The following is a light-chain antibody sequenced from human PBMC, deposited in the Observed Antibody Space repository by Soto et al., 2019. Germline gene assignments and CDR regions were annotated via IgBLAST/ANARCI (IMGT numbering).Light chain of an antibody. CDR1: QSVNSNY. V-gene: IGKV3D-20*02. CDR3: QQRSSWPAT. CDR2: GAS. J-gene: IGKJ3*01. Sequence: EIVMTQSPATLSVSPGERATLSCRASQSVNSNYLAWYQQKRGQAPRLLIYGASSRATGIPDRFSGSGSGTDFTLTISSLEPEDFAVYYCQQRSSWPATFGPGTKVDI.